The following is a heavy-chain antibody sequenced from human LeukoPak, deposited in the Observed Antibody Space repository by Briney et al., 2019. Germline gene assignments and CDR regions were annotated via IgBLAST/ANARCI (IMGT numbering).Heavy chain of an antibody. J-gene: IGHJ4*02. CDR1: GGSISSGGYY. Sequence: SETLSLTCTVSGGSISSGGYYWSWIRQHPGKGLEWIGYIHYSGSTYYNPSLKSRVTISVDTSKNQFSLKLSSVTAADTAVYYCARDSTEDYFDYWGQGTLVTVSS. CDR2: IHYSGST. V-gene: IGHV4-31*03. CDR3: ARDSTEDYFDY.